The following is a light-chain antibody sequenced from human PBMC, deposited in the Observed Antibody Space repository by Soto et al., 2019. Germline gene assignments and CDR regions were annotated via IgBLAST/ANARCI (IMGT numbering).Light chain of an antibody. Sequence: QLVLTQSPSASASLGASVKLTCTLSSGHSSYAIAWHQQQPEKGPRYLMKLNSDGSHSKGDGIPDRFSGSSSGAERYLTISSLQSEDEADYYCQTWGTSIQGVFGGGTKLTVL. V-gene: IGLV4-69*01. J-gene: IGLJ2*01. CDR3: QTWGTSIQGV. CDR2: LNSDGSH. CDR1: SGHSSYA.